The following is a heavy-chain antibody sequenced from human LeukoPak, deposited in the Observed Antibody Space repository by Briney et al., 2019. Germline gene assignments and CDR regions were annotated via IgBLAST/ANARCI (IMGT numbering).Heavy chain of an antibody. V-gene: IGHV1-69*04. J-gene: IGHJ4*02. CDR2: IIPILGIA. D-gene: IGHD6-13*01. CDR3: SREHSSSWFPFDY. Sequence: ASVKVSCKASGGTFSSYAISWVRQAPGQGLEWMGRIIPILGIANYAQKFQGRVTITADESTSTAYMELSSLRSEDTAVYYCSREHSSSWFPFDYWGQGTLVTVSS. CDR1: GGTFSSYA.